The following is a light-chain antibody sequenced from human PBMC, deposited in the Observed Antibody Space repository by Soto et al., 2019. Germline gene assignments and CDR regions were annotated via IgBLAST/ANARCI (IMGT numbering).Light chain of an antibody. V-gene: IGKV3-20*01. J-gene: IGKJ3*01. CDR1: QSVSVNS. CDR2: AAS. Sequence: EIVLTQSPGTLSLSPGERATLSCRASQSVSVNSLAWYQQKGGQAPRLLIYAASTRAIGVPDRFSGTGSGTDFALTISRLETDDSAVYYCQQYGGSPFTFGPGTKVDIK. CDR3: QQYGGSPFT.